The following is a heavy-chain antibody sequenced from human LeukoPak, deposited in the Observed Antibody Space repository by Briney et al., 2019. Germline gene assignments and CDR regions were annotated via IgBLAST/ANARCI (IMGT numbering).Heavy chain of an antibody. CDR3: ARGSGSHKRPYYYYYMDV. CDR1: GYTFTGYY. Sequence: ASVKVSCKASGYTFTGYYMHWVRQAPGQGLEWMGWINPNSGGTNYAQKFQGRVTMTRDTSISTAYMELSRLRSDDTAVYYCARGSGSHKRPYYYYYMDVWGKGTTVTVSS. D-gene: IGHD1-26*01. CDR2: INPNSGGT. V-gene: IGHV1-2*02. J-gene: IGHJ6*03.